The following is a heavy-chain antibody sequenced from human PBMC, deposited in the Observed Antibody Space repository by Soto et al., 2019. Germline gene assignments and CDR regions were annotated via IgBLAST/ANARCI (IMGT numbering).Heavy chain of an antibody. J-gene: IGHJ5*02. D-gene: IGHD3-22*01. V-gene: IGHV4-39*01. Sequence: SETLSLTCTVSGGSISSSSYYWGWIRQPPGKGLEWIGSIYYSGSTYYNPSLKSRVTISVDTSKNQFSLKLSSVTAADTAVYYCARQAYDSREVDWFDTWGQGTLVTVSS. CDR1: GGSISSSSYY. CDR2: IYYSGST. CDR3: ARQAYDSREVDWFDT.